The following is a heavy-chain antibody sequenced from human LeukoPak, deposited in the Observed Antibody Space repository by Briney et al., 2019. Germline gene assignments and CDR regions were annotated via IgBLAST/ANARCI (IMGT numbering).Heavy chain of an antibody. V-gene: IGHV3-30-3*01. J-gene: IGHJ6*02. Sequence: GGSLRLSCAASGFTFSSYAMHWVRQAPGKGLEWVAVISYDGSNKYYSDSVKGRFTISRDNSKNTLYLQMNSLRAEDTAVYYCARELRYFDWLLPNYYYYGMDVWGQGTTVTVSS. CDR3: ARELRYFDWLLPNYYYYGMDV. D-gene: IGHD3-9*01. CDR2: ISYDGSNK. CDR1: GFTFSSYA.